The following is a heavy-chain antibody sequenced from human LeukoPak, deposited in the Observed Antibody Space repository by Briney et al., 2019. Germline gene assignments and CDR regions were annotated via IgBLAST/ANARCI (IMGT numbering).Heavy chain of an antibody. CDR3: AKEMRNFGTYYYYMDV. Sequence: PGGSLRLSCAASGFTFSSYAMSWVRQAPGKGLEWVSAISGSGGSTYYTDSVKGRFTVSRDNSKNTLYLQMNSLRADDTAVYYCAKEMRNFGTYYYYMDVWGKGTTVTISS. D-gene: IGHD3-10*01. CDR2: ISGSGGST. V-gene: IGHV3-23*01. CDR1: GFTFSSYA. J-gene: IGHJ6*03.